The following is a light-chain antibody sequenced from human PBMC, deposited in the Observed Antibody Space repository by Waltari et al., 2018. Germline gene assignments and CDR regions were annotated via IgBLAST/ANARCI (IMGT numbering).Light chain of an antibody. V-gene: IGKV1-33*01. CDR1: QHVSKY. CDR2: DAS. J-gene: IGKJ5*01. CDR3: QQYYNVPRT. Sequence: DIQMTQSPSSLSASVGDRVTITCQASQHVSKYLNWDQQKPGKAPNLLIYDASNLQRGVPSRFSGSGYGTHFTFTISSLQPEDIATYYCQQYYNVPRTFGQGTRLESK.